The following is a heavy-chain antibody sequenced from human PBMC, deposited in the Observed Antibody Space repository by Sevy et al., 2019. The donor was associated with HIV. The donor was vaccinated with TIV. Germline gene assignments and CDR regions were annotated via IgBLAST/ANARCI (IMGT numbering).Heavy chain of an antibody. V-gene: IGHV3-53*04. CDR3: ARSVGTTTVGEFDP. CDR2: IYSGGST. D-gene: IGHD1-26*01. Sequence: GGYLRLSCAASGFTVSSNYMSWVRQAPGKGLEWVSVIYSGGSTYYADSVKGRFTISRHNSKNTLYLQMNSLRAEDTAVYYCARSVGTTTVGEFDPWGQGTLVTVSS. CDR1: GFTVSSNY. J-gene: IGHJ5*02.